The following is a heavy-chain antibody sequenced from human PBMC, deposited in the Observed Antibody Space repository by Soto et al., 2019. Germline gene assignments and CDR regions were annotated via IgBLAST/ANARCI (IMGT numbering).Heavy chain of an antibody. CDR2: ISAYNGNT. V-gene: IGHV1-18*01. CDR3: AREAIAVAGTFYYYGMDV. D-gene: IGHD6-19*01. CDR1: GYTFTSYG. Sequence: ASVKVSCKASGYTFTSYGISWVRQAPGQGLEWMGWISAYNGNTNYAQKLQGRVTMTTDTSTSTAYMELRSLRSDDTGVFYCAREAIAVAGTFYYYGMDVWGKGTTVTVSS. J-gene: IGHJ6*04.